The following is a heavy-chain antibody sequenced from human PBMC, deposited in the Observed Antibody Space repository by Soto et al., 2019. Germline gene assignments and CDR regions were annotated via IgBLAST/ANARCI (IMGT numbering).Heavy chain of an antibody. V-gene: IGHV4-39*01. CDR1: GASVSGSAYY. J-gene: IGHJ5*02. CDR2: IHYSGIT. CDR3: ARRAHGYPTNWFDP. Sequence: QLQLQESGPGLVKPSETLSLACSVSGASVSGSAYYWVWIRQPPGKGLEWVGSIHYSGITHYNPSLTSLATISVDTSQNQFSLKLSSVTDADTAVYSCARRAHGYPTNWFDPWGQGTLVIVSS. D-gene: IGHD5-18*01.